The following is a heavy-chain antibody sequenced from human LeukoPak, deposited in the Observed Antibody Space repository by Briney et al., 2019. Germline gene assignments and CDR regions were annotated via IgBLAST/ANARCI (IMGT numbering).Heavy chain of an antibody. CDR1: GYTFTGYY. J-gene: IGHJ6*04. D-gene: IGHD3-10*01. CDR2: INPNSGGT. V-gene: IGHV1-2*04. CDR3: ARGYTMVRGVIPYYYGMDV. Sequence: ASVKVSCQASGYTFTGYYMHWVRQAPGQGLEWMGWINPNSGGTNYAQKFQGWVTMTRDTSISTAYMELSRLRSDDTAVYYCARGYTMVRGVIPYYYGMDVWGKGATVTVSS.